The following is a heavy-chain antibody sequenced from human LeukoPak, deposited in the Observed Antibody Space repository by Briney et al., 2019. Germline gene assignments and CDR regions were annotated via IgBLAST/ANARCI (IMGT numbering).Heavy chain of an antibody. D-gene: IGHD3-22*01. Sequence: SVKVSCKASGGTFSSYAISWVRQAPGQGLEWMGGIIPIFGTANYAQKFQGRVTITADESTSTAYMELSSLRSEDTAVYYCARDIDDSSGYYYGGYWGQGALVTVSS. J-gene: IGHJ4*02. CDR1: GGTFSSYA. CDR3: ARDIDDSSGYYYGGY. V-gene: IGHV1-69*13. CDR2: IIPIFGTA.